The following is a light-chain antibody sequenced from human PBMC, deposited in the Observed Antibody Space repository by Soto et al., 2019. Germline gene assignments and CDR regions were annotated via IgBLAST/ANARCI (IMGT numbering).Light chain of an antibody. CDR3: QQLNSYPRT. V-gene: IGKV1-9*01. J-gene: IGKJ2*01. CDR1: QGISSY. CDR2: AAS. Sequence: IQLTQSPSSLSASVGDRVTITCRASQGISSYLAWYQQKPGKAPKLLIYAASTLQSGVPSRFSGSGSGTDFTLTISSLPPEDFATYYCQQLNSYPRTFGQGTKLEIK.